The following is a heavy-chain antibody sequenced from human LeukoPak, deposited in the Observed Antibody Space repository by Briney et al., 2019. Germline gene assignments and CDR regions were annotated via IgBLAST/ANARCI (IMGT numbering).Heavy chain of an antibody. Sequence: SETLSLTCTVSGGSTSSYYWSWIRQPPGKGLEWIGYIYYSGSTNYNPSLKSRVTISVDTSKNQFSLKLSSVTAADTAVYYCARADYGDYDLDYWGQGTLVTVSS. CDR2: IYYSGST. D-gene: IGHD4-17*01. CDR3: ARADYGDYDLDY. CDR1: GGSTSSYY. J-gene: IGHJ4*02. V-gene: IGHV4-59*01.